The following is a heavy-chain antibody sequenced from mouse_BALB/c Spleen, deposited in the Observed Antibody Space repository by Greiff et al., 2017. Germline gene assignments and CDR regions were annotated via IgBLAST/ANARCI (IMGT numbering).Heavy chain of an antibody. J-gene: IGHJ2*01. Sequence: QVQLQQSGAELARPGASVKLSCTASGYTFTSYWMQWVKQRPGQGLEWIGAIYPGDGATRYTQKFKGKDTLTADKSSSTAYMQLSSLASEDSAVYDCARQTGTVGDYWGQGTTLTVSS. D-gene: IGHD4-1*01. CDR1: GYTFTSYW. V-gene: IGHV1-87*01. CDR3: ARQTGTVGDY. CDR2: IYPGDGAT.